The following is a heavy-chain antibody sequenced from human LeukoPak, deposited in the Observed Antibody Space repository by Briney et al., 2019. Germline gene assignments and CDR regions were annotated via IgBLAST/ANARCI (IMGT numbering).Heavy chain of an antibody. Sequence: GGSLRLSCAASGFTFNSYSMNWVRQAPGKGLEWVSAISGSGGSTYYADSVKGRFTISRDNSKNTLYLQMNSLRAEDTAVYYCAKSYRSGYYYFDYWGQGTLVTVSS. V-gene: IGHV3-23*01. CDR3: AKSYRSGYYYFDY. CDR1: GFTFNSYS. CDR2: ISGSGGST. D-gene: IGHD3-22*01. J-gene: IGHJ4*02.